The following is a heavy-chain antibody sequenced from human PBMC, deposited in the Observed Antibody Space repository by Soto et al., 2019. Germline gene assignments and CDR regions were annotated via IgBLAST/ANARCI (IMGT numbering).Heavy chain of an antibody. D-gene: IGHD2-21*01. J-gene: IGHJ4*02. CDR3: VRDMQLWRLDS. CDR2: IYYSGNT. V-gene: IGHV4-39*02. CDR1: GGSINSGGYY. Sequence: SETLSLTCTVSGGSINSGGYYWSWIRQQPGKGLEWIGHIYYSGNTYYNPSLKGRFTISRDNAKNTLYLHMNSLRAEDTAVYYCVRDMQLWRLDSWGQGTLVTVSS.